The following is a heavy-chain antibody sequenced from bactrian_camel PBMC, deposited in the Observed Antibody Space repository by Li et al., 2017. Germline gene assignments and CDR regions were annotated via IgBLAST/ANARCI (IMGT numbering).Heavy chain of an antibody. D-gene: IGHD2*01. J-gene: IGHJ4*01. CDR2: IYTGGGTT. V-gene: IGHV3S1*01. CDR3: AADCSGEYCYRPPCNY. Sequence: HVQLVESGGGSVQPGGSLKLSCLMPKPSDSAWCMAWFRQGPGKGREGVATIYTGGGTTYYSDSVKGRFTISQDTFKNTIYLQMNSLEPEDTAMYYCAADCSGEYCYRPPCNYWGQGTQVTVS. CDR1: KPSDSAWC.